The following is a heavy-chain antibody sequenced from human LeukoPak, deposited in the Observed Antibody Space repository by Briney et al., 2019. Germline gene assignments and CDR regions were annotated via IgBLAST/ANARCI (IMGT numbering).Heavy chain of an antibody. CDR2: INPSGGST. CDR1: GYTFTSYY. J-gene: IGHJ5*02. D-gene: IGHD3-22*01. CDR3: ARVDYYDSSGYWGGFDP. Sequence: ASVKVSCKASGYTFTSYYMHWVRQAPGQGLEWMGIINPSGGSTSYAQKFQGRVTMTRDTSTSPVYMELSSLRSEDTAVYYCARVDYYDSSGYWGGFDPWGQGTLVTVSS. V-gene: IGHV1-46*01.